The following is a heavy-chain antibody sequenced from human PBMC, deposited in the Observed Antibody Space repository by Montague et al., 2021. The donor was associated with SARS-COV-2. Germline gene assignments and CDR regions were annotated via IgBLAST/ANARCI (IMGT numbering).Heavy chain of an antibody. CDR2: TYYRSMWYN. V-gene: IGHV6-1*01. D-gene: IGHD2-8*01. CDR1: GDSVSSNSAA. Sequence: CAISGDSVSSNSAAWNWIRQSPSRGLEWLGRTYYRSMWYNDYAVSVKSRITINPDTSKNQFSLQLNSVTPEDAAVYYCARDDPYCTNGVCYTGNWFDPWGQGTLVTVSS. J-gene: IGHJ5*02. CDR3: ARDDPYCTNGVCYTGNWFDP.